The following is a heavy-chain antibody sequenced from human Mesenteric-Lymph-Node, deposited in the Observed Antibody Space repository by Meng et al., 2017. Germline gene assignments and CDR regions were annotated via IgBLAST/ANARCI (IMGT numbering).Heavy chain of an antibody. D-gene: IGHD6-13*01. J-gene: IGHJ4*02. CDR3: ATGISSAGTNY. CDR1: GFTFSNVW. CDR2: IKSKTDGGTT. Sequence: VQVVESCGVLVKPGGSLRRSFATSGFTFSNVWMSWGRQAPGKGLEWVGRIKSKTDGGTTDYAAPVKGRFTISRDASKNTLYLQMNSLKTEDTAVYYCATGISSAGTNYWGQGTLVTVSS. V-gene: IGHV3-15*01.